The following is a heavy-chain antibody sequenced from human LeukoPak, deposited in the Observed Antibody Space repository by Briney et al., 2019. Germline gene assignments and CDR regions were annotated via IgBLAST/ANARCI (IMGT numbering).Heavy chain of an antibody. Sequence: SETLSLTCTVSGGSISSFYWSWIRQPPGKGLEWIGYIYYSGSTNYNPSLKSRVTISVDTSKNQFSLKLSSVTAADTAVYYCARTTVTTSVDLWGRGTLVTVSS. CDR3: ARTTVTTSVDL. D-gene: IGHD4-17*01. J-gene: IGHJ2*01. V-gene: IGHV4-59*01. CDR2: IYYSGST. CDR1: GGSISSFY.